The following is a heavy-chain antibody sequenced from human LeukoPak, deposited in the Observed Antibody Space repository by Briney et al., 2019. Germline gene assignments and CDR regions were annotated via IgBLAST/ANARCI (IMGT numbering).Heavy chain of an antibody. J-gene: IGHJ6*03. CDR2: ISWNSGSI. CDR1: GFTFDDYA. D-gene: IGHD1-26*01. CDR3: AKEGGRYYMDV. V-gene: IGHV3-9*03. Sequence: GGSLRLSCAASGFTFDDYAMHWVRQAPGKGLEGVSGISWNSGSIGYADSVKRRFTISRDNAKNSLYLQMHSLRTEDMALYYCAKEGGRYYMDVWGKGTTVTVSS.